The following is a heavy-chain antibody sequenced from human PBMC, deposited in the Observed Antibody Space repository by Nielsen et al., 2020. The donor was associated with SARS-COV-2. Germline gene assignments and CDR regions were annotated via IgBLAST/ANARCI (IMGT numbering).Heavy chain of an antibody. CDR1: GYTFTSYA. CDR2: TNAGNGNT. Sequence: ASVKVSCKASGYTFTSYAMHWVRQAPGQRLEWMGWTNAGNGNTKYSQKFQGRVTITRDTSASTAYMELSSLRSEDTAVYYCARGLPAAIIRHLVPLDYWGQGTLVTVSS. J-gene: IGHJ4*02. D-gene: IGHD2-2*02. V-gene: IGHV1-3*01. CDR3: ARGLPAAIIRHLVPLDY.